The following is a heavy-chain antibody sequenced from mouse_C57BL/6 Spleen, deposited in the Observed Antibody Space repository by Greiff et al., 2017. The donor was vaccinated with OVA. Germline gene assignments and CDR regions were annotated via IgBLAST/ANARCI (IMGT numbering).Heavy chain of an antibody. D-gene: IGHD1-1*01. CDR1: GYSITSGYY. V-gene: IGHV3-6*01. CDR3: ARVAGSLYWYFDV. CDR2: ISYDGSN. J-gene: IGHJ1*03. Sequence: DVQLQESGPGLVKPSQSLSLTCSVTGYSITSGYYWNWIRQFPGNKLEWMGYISYDGSNNYNPSLKNRISITRDTSKNQFFLTLNSVTTEDTATYYCARVAGSLYWYFDVWGTGTTVTVSS.